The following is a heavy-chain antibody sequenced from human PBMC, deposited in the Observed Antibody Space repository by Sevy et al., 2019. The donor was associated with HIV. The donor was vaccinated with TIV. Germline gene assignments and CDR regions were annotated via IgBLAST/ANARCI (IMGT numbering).Heavy chain of an antibody. Sequence: ASVKVSCKASGYTFTSYDINWVRQATGQGLEWMGWMNPNSGNTGYAQKFQGRVTMTRDTSKGTAHMELSSLRSDDTAVYYCVRILSTSYYNYHALDVWGQGTTVTVSS. J-gene: IGHJ6*02. CDR2: MNPNSGNT. V-gene: IGHV1-8*01. CDR3: VRILSTSYYNYHALDV. D-gene: IGHD2-2*01. CDR1: GYTFTSYD.